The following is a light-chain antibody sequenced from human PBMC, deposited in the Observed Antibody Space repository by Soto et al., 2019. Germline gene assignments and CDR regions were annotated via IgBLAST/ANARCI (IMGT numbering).Light chain of an antibody. CDR3: QQRSNWPPVT. Sequence: EIVLRQSPATLSLSPGERATLSCRASQSINRHLAWYRQKPGQAPRLLIYDASNRATDIPARFSGSGSGTDFTLTISSLEPEDFGVYYCQQRSNWPPVTFGGGTKVDIK. CDR2: DAS. CDR1: QSINRH. J-gene: IGKJ4*01. V-gene: IGKV3-11*01.